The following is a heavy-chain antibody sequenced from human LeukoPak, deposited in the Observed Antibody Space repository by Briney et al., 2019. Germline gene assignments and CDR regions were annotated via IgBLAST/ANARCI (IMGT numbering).Heavy chain of an antibody. CDR3: ARAVDPFGVVIIPVWYYYYGMDV. CDR1: GYTFSSYG. CDR2: ISAYNGNT. D-gene: IGHD3-3*01. J-gene: IGHJ6*02. V-gene: IGHV1-18*01. Sequence: ASVKVSCKASGYTFSSYGISWVRQAPGQGLEWMGWISAYNGNTNYAQKLQGRVTMTTDTSTSTAYMELRSLRSDDTAVYYCARAVDPFGVVIIPVWYYYYGMDVWGQGTTVTVSS.